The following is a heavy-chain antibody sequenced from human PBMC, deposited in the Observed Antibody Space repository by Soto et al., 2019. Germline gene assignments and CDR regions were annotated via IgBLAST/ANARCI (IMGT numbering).Heavy chain of an antibody. V-gene: IGHV2-5*02. CDR2: IYWDDDK. D-gene: IGHD2-2*01. CDR3: AHRLVDCSSTSCYANSDAFDI. J-gene: IGHJ3*02. CDR1: GFSLSTSGVG. Sequence: QITLKESGPTLVKPTQTLTLTCTFSGFSLSTSGVGVGWIRQPPGKALEWLALIYWDDDKRYSPSLKSRLTITKDTSKNQVVLTMTDMDPVDTATYYCAHRLVDCSSTSCYANSDAFDIWGQGTMVTVSS.